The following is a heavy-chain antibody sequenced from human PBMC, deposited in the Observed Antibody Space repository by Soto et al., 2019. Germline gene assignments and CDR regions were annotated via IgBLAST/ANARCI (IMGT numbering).Heavy chain of an antibody. V-gene: IGHV3-30*03. D-gene: IGHD3-10*02. CDR3: TVVRVADAALDH. CDR2: MSYDGSDT. Sequence: ASVGGVVQPGRSLRLSCVGSGFIFSNNGMHWVRQTPGKGLEWVAFMSYDGSDTFYADSVKGRFTIARDNSKNALFLHRSNRRAEETAMYYCTVVRVADAALDHWGQGTLVTVSS. CDR1: GFIFSNNG. J-gene: IGHJ4*02.